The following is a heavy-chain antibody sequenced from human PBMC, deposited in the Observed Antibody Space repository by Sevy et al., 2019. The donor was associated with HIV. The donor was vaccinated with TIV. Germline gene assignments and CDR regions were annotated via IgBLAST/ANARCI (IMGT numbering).Heavy chain of an antibody. J-gene: IGHJ4*02. CDR3: AREGCTKPHDY. V-gene: IGHV3-23*01. D-gene: IGHD2-8*01. CDR2: LSFGCGEI. Sequence: GGSLRLSCAASGFTFSKYSMSWVRQPPGKGLEWVSTLSFGCGEINYADSVKGRFTISRDNSKSSVYLQMNNLRPEDTAVYYCAREGCTKPHDYWGQLTLVTVSS. CDR1: GFTFSKYS.